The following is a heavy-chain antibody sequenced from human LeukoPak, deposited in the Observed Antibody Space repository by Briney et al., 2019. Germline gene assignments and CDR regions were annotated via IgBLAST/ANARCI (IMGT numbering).Heavy chain of an antibody. CDR2: KTDGGTT. D-gene: IGHD6-19*01. CDR3: ARDFTSSGWYEGLGY. V-gene: IGHV3-15*01. J-gene: IGHJ4*02. Sequence: KTDGGTTDYAAPVKGRFTISRDDSKNTLYLQMNSLRAEDTAVYYCARDFTSSGWYEGLGYWGQGTLVTVSS.